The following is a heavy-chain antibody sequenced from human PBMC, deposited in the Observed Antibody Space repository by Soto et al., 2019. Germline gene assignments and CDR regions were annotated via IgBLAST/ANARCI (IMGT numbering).Heavy chain of an antibody. CDR3: ARVRSPRDYYYYGTDV. CDR2: IWYDGSNK. J-gene: IGHJ6*02. CDR1: GFTFSSYG. V-gene: IGHV3-33*01. Sequence: SLRLSCAASGFTFSSYGMHWVRQAPGKGLEWVAVIWYDGSNKYYADSVKGRFTISRDNSKNTLYLQMNSLRAEDTAVYYCARVRSPRDYYYYGTDVWGQGTTVTVSS.